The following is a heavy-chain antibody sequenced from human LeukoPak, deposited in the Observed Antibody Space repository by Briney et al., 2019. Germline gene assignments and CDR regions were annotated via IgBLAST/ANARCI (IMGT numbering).Heavy chain of an antibody. V-gene: IGHV3-21*01. CDR2: ISSSSSYI. J-gene: IGHJ4*02. D-gene: IGHD5-18*01. CDR1: GFTFSSYS. CDR3: ARDSRIQLWLN. Sequence: GGSLRLSCAASGFTFSSYSMNWVRQAPGKGLEWVSSISSSSSYIYYADLVKGRFTISRDNAKNSLYLQMNSLRAEDTAVYYCARDSRIQLWLNWGQGTLVTVSS.